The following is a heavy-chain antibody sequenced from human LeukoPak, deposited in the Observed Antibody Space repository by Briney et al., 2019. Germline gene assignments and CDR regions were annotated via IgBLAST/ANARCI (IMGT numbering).Heavy chain of an antibody. CDR1: GGSISSYY. D-gene: IGHD4-17*01. Sequence: SETLSLTCTVSGGSISSYYWSWIRQPPGKGLEWIGYIYYSGSANYNPSLKSRVTISVDTSKNQFSLKLSSVTAADTAVYYCARDGPMTTDAFDIWGQGTMVTVSS. CDR2: IYYSGSA. J-gene: IGHJ3*02. CDR3: ARDGPMTTDAFDI. V-gene: IGHV4-59*01.